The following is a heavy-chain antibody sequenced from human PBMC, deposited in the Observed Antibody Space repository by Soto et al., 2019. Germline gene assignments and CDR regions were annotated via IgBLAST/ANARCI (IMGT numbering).Heavy chain of an antibody. D-gene: IGHD3-22*01. V-gene: IGHV1-69*01. CDR2: IIPIFGTA. J-gene: IGHJ3*02. CDR3: ARGLIVARRDAFDS. CDR1: GGPFSSYA. Sequence: QVQLVQSGAEVKKPGSSVKVSCKASGGPFSSYAISWVRQAPGQGLEWMGGIIPIFGTANYAQKFQGRVTITADESTSTAYMGLSSLRSEDTAVYYCARGLIVARRDAFDSWGQGTMVTVSS.